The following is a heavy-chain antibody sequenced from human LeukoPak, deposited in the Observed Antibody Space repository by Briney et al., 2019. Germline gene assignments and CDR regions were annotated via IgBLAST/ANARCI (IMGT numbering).Heavy chain of an antibody. J-gene: IGHJ4*02. CDR3: ARSYYDFWSGRNDDY. Sequence: SETLSLTCTVSGGSVSSSTYYWGCIRQPPGKGLEWIGTIYYSGSTYYNPSLKSRVTISVDTSMNQFSLKLSSVTAADTAVYYCARSYYDFWSGRNDDYWGQGTLVTVSS. D-gene: IGHD3-3*01. CDR1: GGSVSSSTYY. V-gene: IGHV4-39*01. CDR2: IYYSGST.